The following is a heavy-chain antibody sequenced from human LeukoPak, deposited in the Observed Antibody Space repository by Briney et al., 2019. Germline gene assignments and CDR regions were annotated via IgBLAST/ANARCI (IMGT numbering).Heavy chain of an antibody. CDR3: ARGHDSSGYYYYFDY. D-gene: IGHD3-22*01. Sequence: GGSLRLSCAASGFTFSSYAMHWVRQAPGKGLEWVAVISYDGSNKYYADSVKSRFTISRDNSKNTLYLQMNSLRAEDTAVYYCARGHDSSGYYYYFDYWGQGTLVTVSS. CDR1: GFTFSSYA. J-gene: IGHJ4*02. V-gene: IGHV3-30-3*01. CDR2: ISYDGSNK.